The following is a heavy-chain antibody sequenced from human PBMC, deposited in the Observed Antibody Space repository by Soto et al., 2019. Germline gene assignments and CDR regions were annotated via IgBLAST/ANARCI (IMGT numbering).Heavy chain of an antibody. D-gene: IGHD1-26*01. CDR2: IRSKAYGGTT. V-gene: IGHV3-49*03. Sequence: GGSLRLSCTASGFTFGDYAMSWFRQAPGKGLEWVGFIRSKAYGGTTEYAASVKGRFTISRDDSKSIAYLQMNSLKTEDTAVYYCTRVEEWELQSKGTYYYYGMDVWGQGTTVTVSS. J-gene: IGHJ6*02. CDR3: TRVEEWELQSKGTYYYYGMDV. CDR1: GFTFGDYA.